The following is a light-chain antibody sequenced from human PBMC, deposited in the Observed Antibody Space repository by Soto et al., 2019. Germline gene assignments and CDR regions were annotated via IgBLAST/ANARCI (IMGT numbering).Light chain of an antibody. CDR2: QDT. CDR3: QAWDSSTVV. Sequence: SYELTQPASVSVSPGQTASITCSGDKLGDKYVCWYQQKPGQSPVLVIYQDTKRPSGIPERFSGSNSGNTATLTISGTQAMEEADYYCQAWDSSTVVFGGGTKVTVL. CDR1: KLGDKY. J-gene: IGLJ2*01. V-gene: IGLV3-1*01.